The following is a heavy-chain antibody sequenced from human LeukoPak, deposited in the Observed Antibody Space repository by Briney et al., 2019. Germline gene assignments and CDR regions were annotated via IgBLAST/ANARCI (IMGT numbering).Heavy chain of an antibody. CDR3: ARDHTAMDN. CDR1: GFTFSSYE. J-gene: IGHJ4*02. D-gene: IGHD5-18*01. CDR2: ISSSGSTI. V-gene: IGHV3-48*03. Sequence: GGSLRLSCAASGFTFSSYETNWVRQAPGKGLEWVSYISSSGSTIYYADSVKGRFTISRDNAKNSLYPQMNSLRAEDTAVYYCARDHTAMDNWGQGTLVTVSS.